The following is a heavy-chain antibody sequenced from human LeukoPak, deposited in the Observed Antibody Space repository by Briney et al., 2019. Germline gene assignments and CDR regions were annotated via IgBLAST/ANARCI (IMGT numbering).Heavy chain of an antibody. Sequence: GSLRLSCAASGFTFSSYEMNWVRQAPGKGLECVSYISSSGSTIYYADSVKGRFTISRDNAKNSLYLQMNSLRAEDTAVYYCARGAGSSWIRSPRYFDYWGQGTLVTVSS. D-gene: IGHD6-13*01. CDR1: GFTFSSYE. CDR2: ISSSGSTI. J-gene: IGHJ4*02. CDR3: ARGAGSSWIRSPRYFDY. V-gene: IGHV3-48*03.